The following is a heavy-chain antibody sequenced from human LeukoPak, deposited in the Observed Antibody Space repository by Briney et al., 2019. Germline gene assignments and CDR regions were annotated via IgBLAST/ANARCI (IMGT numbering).Heavy chain of an antibody. D-gene: IGHD2-2*01. CDR1: GFTFSSYG. CDR2: IWYDGSNK. Sequence: GGSLRLSCAAFGFTFSSYGMHWVRQAPGKGLEWVAVIWYDGSNKYYADSVKGRFTISRDNSKNTLYLQMNSLRAEDTAVYYCARDRDIVVPDYGMDVWGQGTTVTVSS. V-gene: IGHV3-33*01. J-gene: IGHJ6*02. CDR3: ARDRDIVVPDYGMDV.